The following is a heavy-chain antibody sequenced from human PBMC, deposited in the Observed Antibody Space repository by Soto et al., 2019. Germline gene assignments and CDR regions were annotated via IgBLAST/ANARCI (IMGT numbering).Heavy chain of an antibody. D-gene: IGHD4-17*01. Sequence: QLKLQESGSGLVKPSQTLSLTCAVSGGSISSGGYSWSWIRQPPGKGLEWIGYIYHSGSTYYNPSLKSRVTKTVDRSKNQFSLKLSSVTAADTAVYYCARSRSGAFDIWGQGTTVTVSS. CDR2: IYHSGST. V-gene: IGHV4-30-2*01. CDR3: ARSRSGAFDI. CDR1: GGSISSGGYS. J-gene: IGHJ3*02.